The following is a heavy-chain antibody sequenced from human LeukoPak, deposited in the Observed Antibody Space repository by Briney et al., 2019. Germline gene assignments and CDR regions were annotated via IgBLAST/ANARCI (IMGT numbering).Heavy chain of an antibody. D-gene: IGHD2-2*01. CDR2: INHSGST. Sequence: PSETLSLTCAVYGGSFSGYYWSWIRQPPGKGLEWIGEINHSGSTNYNPSLKSRVTISVDTSKNQFSLKLSSVTAADTAVYYCARAAPLGYCSSTSCPPGLNFDCWGQGTLVTVSS. V-gene: IGHV4-34*01. CDR1: GGSFSGYY. J-gene: IGHJ4*02. CDR3: ARAAPLGYCSSTSCPPGLNFDC.